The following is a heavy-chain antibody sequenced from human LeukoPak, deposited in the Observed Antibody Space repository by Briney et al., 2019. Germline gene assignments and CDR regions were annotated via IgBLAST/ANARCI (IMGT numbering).Heavy chain of an antibody. CDR1: GGSFSGYY. V-gene: IGHV4-34*01. CDR3: GRKARTYYFDY. Sequence: SETLSLTCAVYGGSFSGYYWSWLRQPPGKGLEWIGEINHSGSTNYNPSLKSRVTISVDTSKNQFSLKLSSVTAADTAVYYCGRKARTYYFDYWGQGTLVTVSS. CDR2: INHSGST. D-gene: IGHD1-14*01. J-gene: IGHJ4*02.